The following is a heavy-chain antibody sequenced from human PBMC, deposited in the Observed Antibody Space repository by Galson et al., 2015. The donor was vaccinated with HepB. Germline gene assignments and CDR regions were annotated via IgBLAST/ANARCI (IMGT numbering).Heavy chain of an antibody. J-gene: IGHJ5*02. CDR2: FIPIFGTA. D-gene: IGHD3-22*01. CDR1: GGTYSSYA. V-gene: IGHV1-69*13. Sequence: SVKVSCKASGGTYSSYAISWARQAPRQGLEWMGGFIPIFGTANYAQKFQGRVTITADESTSTAYMELSSLRSEDTAVYYCARGSYYDSSGYYFYGWFDPWGQGTLVTVSS. CDR3: ARGSYYDSSGYYFYGWFDP.